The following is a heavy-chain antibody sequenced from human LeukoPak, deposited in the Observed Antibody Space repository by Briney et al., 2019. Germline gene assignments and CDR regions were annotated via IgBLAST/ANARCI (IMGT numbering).Heavy chain of an antibody. D-gene: IGHD5-18*01. Sequence: PGGSLRLSCAASEFTFSSYSMNWVRQAPGKGLEWVSYISGSGSTIYYADSVKGRFTISRDNAKDSLYLQMNSLRAEDTAVYYCARVRSGYSHENYFDYWGQGTLVTVSS. J-gene: IGHJ4*02. CDR2: ISGSGSTI. CDR3: ARVRSGYSHENYFDY. V-gene: IGHV3-48*04. CDR1: EFTFSSYS.